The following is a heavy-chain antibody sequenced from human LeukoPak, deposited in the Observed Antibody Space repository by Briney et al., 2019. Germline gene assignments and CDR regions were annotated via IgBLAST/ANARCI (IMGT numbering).Heavy chain of an antibody. CDR3: ARVPQYLMVRGKRNDAFDI. D-gene: IGHD3-10*01. V-gene: IGHV4-34*01. Sequence: KPSETLSLTCAVYGGSFSGYYWSWIRQPPGKGLEWIGEINHSGSTNYNPSLKSRVTISVDTSKSQFSLKLSSVTAADTAVYYCARVPQYLMVRGKRNDAFDIWGQGTMVTVSS. J-gene: IGHJ3*02. CDR1: GGSFSGYY. CDR2: INHSGST.